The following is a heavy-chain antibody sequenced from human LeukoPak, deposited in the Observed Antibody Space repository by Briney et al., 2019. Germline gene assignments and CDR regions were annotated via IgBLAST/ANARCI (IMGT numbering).Heavy chain of an antibody. CDR2: IHQSGSA. Sequence: SETLSLTCAVYGGSFSGYYWTWIRQPPGKGLEWIGEIHQSGSANYNPSLKSRLSISLDTSKNQFSLKLTSVTAADTAIYYCARGIPLLKWFDPWGLGTLVTVSS. V-gene: IGHV4-34*01. CDR3: ARGIPLLKWFDP. CDR1: GGSFSGYY. J-gene: IGHJ5*02. D-gene: IGHD2-21*01.